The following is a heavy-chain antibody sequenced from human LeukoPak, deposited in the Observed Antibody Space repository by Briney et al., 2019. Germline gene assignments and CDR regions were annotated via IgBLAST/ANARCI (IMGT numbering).Heavy chain of an antibody. CDR2: INPNSGGT. J-gene: IGHJ4*02. V-gene: IGHV1-2*02. CDR1: GYTFTGYY. D-gene: IGHD6-25*01. CDR3: ARGALKYSRDFDY. Sequence: GASVKVSCKASGYTFTGYYMHWVRQAPGQGLEWMGWINPNSGGTNYAQKFQGRVTMTRDTSISTAYMELSRLRSDDTAVYYCARGALKYSRDFDYWGQGTLVTVSS.